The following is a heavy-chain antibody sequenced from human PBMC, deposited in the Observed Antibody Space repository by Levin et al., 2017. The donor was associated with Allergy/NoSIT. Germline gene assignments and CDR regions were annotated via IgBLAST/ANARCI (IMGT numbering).Heavy chain of an antibody. Sequence: SETLSLTCAVYGGSFSGYYWSWIRQSPGKGLEWIGEINHSGSTHYNPSLKSRVTISVDTSKNQFSLKLSSVTAADTAMYYCAGRAFPRLFGYWGQGTLVTVSS. V-gene: IGHV4-34*01. CDR1: GGSFSGYY. J-gene: IGHJ4*02. D-gene: IGHD1-26*01. CDR2: INHSGST. CDR3: AGRAFPRLFGY.